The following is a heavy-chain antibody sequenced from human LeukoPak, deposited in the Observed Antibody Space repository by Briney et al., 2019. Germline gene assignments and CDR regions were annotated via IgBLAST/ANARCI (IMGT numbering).Heavy chain of an antibody. CDR2: ISSSSSYI. CDR3: ARIAAGDAFDI. D-gene: IGHD6-13*01. J-gene: IGHJ3*02. CDR1: GFIFSSYS. Sequence: GGSLRLSCAASGFIFSSYSMNWVRQAPGKGLEWVSSISSSSSYIFYADSVKGRFTISRDNAKNSLYLQMNSLRAEDTAVYYCARIAAGDAFDIWGQGTMVTVSS. V-gene: IGHV3-21*01.